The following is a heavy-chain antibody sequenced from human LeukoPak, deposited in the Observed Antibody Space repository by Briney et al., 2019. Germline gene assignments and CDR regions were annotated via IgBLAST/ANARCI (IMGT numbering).Heavy chain of an antibody. Sequence: PSETLSLTCVVYSGSFSGYFWSWIRQPPGKGLEWIGEINRSGSTNYNPSLKSRVTISVDTSKNQFSLKLSSVTAADTAVYYCARGYSSSWNYFDYWGQGTLVTVSS. D-gene: IGHD6-13*01. V-gene: IGHV4-34*01. J-gene: IGHJ4*02. CDR2: INRSGST. CDR3: ARGYSSSWNYFDY. CDR1: SGSFSGYF.